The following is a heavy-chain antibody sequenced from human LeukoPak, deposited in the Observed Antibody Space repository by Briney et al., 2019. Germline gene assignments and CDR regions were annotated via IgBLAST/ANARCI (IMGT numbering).Heavy chain of an antibody. CDR2: INPNSGGT. J-gene: IGHJ4*02. V-gene: IGHV1-2*02. CDR1: GYTFTGYY. D-gene: IGHD3-3*01. CDR3: ARGVYDFWSGYYCDY. Sequence: ASVKVSCTASGYTFTGYYMHWVRQAPGQGLEWMGWINPNSGGTNYAQKFQGRVTMTRDTSISTAYMELSRLRSDDTAVYYCARGVYDFWSGYYCDYWGQGTLVTVSS.